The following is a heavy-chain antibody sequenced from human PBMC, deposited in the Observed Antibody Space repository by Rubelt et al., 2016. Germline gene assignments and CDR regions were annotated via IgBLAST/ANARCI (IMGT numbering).Heavy chain of an antibody. CDR1: GITFSDHA. J-gene: IGHJ3*02. CDR3: ANPERQISSRAFDT. V-gene: IGHV3-30*18. Sequence: QVHLVESGGGVVQPGGSLRLSCVVSGITFSDHAVHWVRQAPGKGLEWVAVISYQGTGKYYADSVKGRFTVSRDNSRNTLVLEMNNLRLEDTGVYYCANPERQISSRAFDTWGQGTTVTVSS. CDR2: ISYQGTGK. D-gene: IGHD6-25*01.